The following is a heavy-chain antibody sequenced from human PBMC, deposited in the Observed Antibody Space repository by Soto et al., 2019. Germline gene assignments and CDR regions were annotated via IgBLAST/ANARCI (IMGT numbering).Heavy chain of an antibody. CDR2: INAANSNT. D-gene: IGHD3-22*01. Sequence: ASVKVSCKASGYTFTNYAMDWVRQAPGQRLEWMGLINAANSNTKYSQKFQGRVTITRDTSASTAYMELSSLRSEDTAAYYCSRGRSDDSSGCYSAWGQGTPVTVSS. V-gene: IGHV1-3*01. CDR3: SRGRSDDSSGCYSA. J-gene: IGHJ4*02. CDR1: GYTFTNYA.